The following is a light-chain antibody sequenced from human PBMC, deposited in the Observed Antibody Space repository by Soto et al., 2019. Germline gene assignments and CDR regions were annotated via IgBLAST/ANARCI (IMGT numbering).Light chain of an antibody. V-gene: IGKV3-15*01. CDR3: HQYNHWPRILT. J-gene: IGKJ4*01. CDR2: DTS. CDR1: QSLTSN. Sequence: EIILTQSPATLYVSQGERATLSCRASQSLTSNLAWYQQRPGQDPRLLIYDTSTRASDIPARFSGSGSGTDFTLTIDSLQFEDFAVYYCHQYNHWPRILTFGGGARV.